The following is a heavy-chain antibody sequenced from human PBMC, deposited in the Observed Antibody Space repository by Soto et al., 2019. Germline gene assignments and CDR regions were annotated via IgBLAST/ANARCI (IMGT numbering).Heavy chain of an antibody. D-gene: IGHD6-13*01. CDR2: IYYSGST. CDR1: GGSISSYY. Sequence: SETLSLTCTVSGGSISSYYWSWIRQPPGKGLEWIGYIYYSGSTNYNPSLKSRVTISVDTSKNQFSLKLSSVTAADTAVYYCASIAAAGTEGHYYYMDVSGKGTTVTVSS. CDR3: ASIAAAGTEGHYYYMDV. J-gene: IGHJ6*03. V-gene: IGHV4-59*08.